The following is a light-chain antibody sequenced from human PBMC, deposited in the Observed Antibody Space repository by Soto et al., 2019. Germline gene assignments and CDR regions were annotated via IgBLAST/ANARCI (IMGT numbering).Light chain of an antibody. Sequence: DIQMTQSPSTLSASVGDRVTITCRASQSISSWLAWYQQKPGKAPKLLIYDSSSLENGVPSRFSGSGSGTEFTLTISSLQPDDFATYYCQQYNCYRTFGQGTKVEIK. V-gene: IGKV1-5*01. CDR2: DSS. CDR3: QQYNCYRT. CDR1: QSISSW. J-gene: IGKJ1*01.